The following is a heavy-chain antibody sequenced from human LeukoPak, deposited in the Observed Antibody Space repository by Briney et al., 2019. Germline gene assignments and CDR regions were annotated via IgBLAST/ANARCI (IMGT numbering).Heavy chain of an antibody. Sequence: PSGTLSLTCAVSGGSISSNNWWSWVRQPPGKGLEWIGEIYHSGGTYYNPSLKSRVTISVDTSKDQFSLKLTSVTAADTAVYYCAASGYSTRWYYYDFWGQGTLVTVSS. J-gene: IGHJ4*02. CDR1: GGSISSNNW. D-gene: IGHD2-8*01. V-gene: IGHV4-4*02. CDR2: IYHSGGT. CDR3: AASGYSTRWYYYDF.